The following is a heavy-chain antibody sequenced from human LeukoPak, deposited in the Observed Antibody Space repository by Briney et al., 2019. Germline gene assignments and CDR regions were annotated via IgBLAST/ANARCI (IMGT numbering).Heavy chain of an antibody. D-gene: IGHD2-15*01. CDR3: ARGGGPRTPHDY. J-gene: IGHJ4*02. V-gene: IGHV1-8*01. CDR2: VNPNSGNT. Sequence: ASVKVSCKASGYTFTSYDINWVRQATGQGLEWMGWVNPNSGNTGYAQKFQGRVTMTRNTSISTAYMELSSLRSEDTAVYYCARGGGPRTPHDYWGQGTLVTVSS. CDR1: GYTFTSYD.